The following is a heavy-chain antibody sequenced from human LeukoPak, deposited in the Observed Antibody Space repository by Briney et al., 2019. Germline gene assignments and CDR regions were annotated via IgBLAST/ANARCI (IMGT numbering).Heavy chain of an antibody. CDR3: AREIGRASDYFDY. D-gene: IGHD2/OR15-2a*01. J-gene: IGHJ4*02. CDR1: GFTFSSYS. V-gene: IGHV3-33*08. CDR2: IWYGGSNK. Sequence: GGSLRLSCAASGFTFSSYSMNWVRQAPGKGLEWVAVIWYGGSNKYYADSVKGRFTISRDNSKNTLYLQMNSLRAEDTAVYYCAREIGRASDYFDYWGQGTLVTVSS.